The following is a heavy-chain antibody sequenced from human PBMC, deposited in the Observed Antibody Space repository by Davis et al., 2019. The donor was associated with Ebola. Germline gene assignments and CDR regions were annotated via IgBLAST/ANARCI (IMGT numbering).Heavy chain of an antibody. CDR1: GGSISSYY. Sequence: PSETLSLTCTVSGGSISSYYWSWIRQPPGKGLEWIGYIYYSGSTYYNPSLKSRVTISVEKSKNQFSLKLRSVTATDTAEYYCARGRWDRNYGMDVWGQGTTVTVSS. CDR3: ARGRWDRNYGMDV. D-gene: IGHD1-26*01. CDR2: IYYSGST. V-gene: IGHV4-59*08. J-gene: IGHJ6*02.